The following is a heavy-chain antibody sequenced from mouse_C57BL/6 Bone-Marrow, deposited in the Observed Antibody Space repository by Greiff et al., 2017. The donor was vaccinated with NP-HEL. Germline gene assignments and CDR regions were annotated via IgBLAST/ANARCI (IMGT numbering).Heavy chain of an antibody. J-gene: IGHJ3*01. CDR3: TREGIDRFAY. CDR1: GYTFTDYE. Sequence: VQLQQSGAELVRPGASVTLSCKASGYTFTDYEMHWVKQTPVHGLEWIGAIDPETGGTAYNQKFKGKAILTADKSSSTAYMELRSLTSEDSAVYYCTREGIDRFAYWGQGTLVTVSA. CDR2: IDPETGGT. V-gene: IGHV1-15*01.